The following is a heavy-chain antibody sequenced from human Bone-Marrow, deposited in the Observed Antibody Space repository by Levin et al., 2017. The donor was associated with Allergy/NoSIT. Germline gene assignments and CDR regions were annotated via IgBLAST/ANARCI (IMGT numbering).Heavy chain of an antibody. V-gene: IGHV2-5*02. D-gene: IGHD4-17*01. Sequence: SGPTLVKPTQTLTLTCSYSGFSLSSPGVGVGWVRQSPGKALEWLALIYWDEDKRYSPSLRRRLSITMDTSKNQVFLRMTNMDPIDTATYYFPHSRPPLRTRHFDYWGQGALVNVSS. CDR1: GFSLSSPGVG. CDR2: IYWDEDK. CDR3: PHSRPPLRTRHFDY. J-gene: IGHJ4*02.